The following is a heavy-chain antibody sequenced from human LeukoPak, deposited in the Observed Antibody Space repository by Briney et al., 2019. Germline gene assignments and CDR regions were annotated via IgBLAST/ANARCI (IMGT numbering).Heavy chain of an antibody. CDR2: VSDSSDV. D-gene: IGHD2-21*01. J-gene: IGHJ4*02. Sequence: GGSLRLSCAASGFTFSTYTMNWVRQAPGKELEWVSTVSDSSDVHYSDSVKGRFTISRDNARNSLYLQMNSLRDEDTAVYYCARDGLHTGHFDYWGQGTLVTVSS. CDR3: ARDGLHTGHFDY. V-gene: IGHV3-48*02. CDR1: GFTFSTYT.